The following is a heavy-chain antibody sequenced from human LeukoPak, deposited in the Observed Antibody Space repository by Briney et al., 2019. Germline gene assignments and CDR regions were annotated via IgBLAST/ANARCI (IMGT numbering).Heavy chain of an antibody. CDR1: GGTFSSYA. V-gene: IGHV1-69*01. D-gene: IGHD2-2*01. CDR2: IIPIFGTA. CDR3: ARGGYCSSTSCYSPWFDP. J-gene: IGHJ5*02. Sequence: GSSVKVSCTASGGTFSSYAISWVRQAPGQGLEWMGGIIPIFGTANYAQKFQGRVTITADESTSTAYMELSSLRSEDTAVYYCARGGYCSSTSCYSPWFDPWGQGTLVTVSS.